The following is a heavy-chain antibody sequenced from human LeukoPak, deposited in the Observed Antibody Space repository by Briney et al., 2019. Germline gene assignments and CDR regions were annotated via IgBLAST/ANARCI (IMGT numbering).Heavy chain of an antibody. J-gene: IGHJ2*01. CDR1: GYSFTNYW. CDR2: IYPGDSDT. CDR3: ARQTGYFDL. V-gene: IGHV5-51*01. Sequence: GESLKISCKGSGYSFTNYWIGWVRQMPGKGLEWMGIIYPGDSDTRYSPSFQGQVTISADKSITTAYLQWNSLKASATAIYYCARQTGYFDLWGRGTLVTVSS.